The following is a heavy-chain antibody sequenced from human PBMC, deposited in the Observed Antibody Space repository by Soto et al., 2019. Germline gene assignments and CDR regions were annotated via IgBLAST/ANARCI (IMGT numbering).Heavy chain of an antibody. J-gene: IGHJ4*02. Sequence: PSETLSLTCAVYGGSFSGYYWSWIRQPPGKGLEWIGEINHSGSTNYNPSLKSRVTISVDTSKNQFSLKLSSVTAADTAVYYCARGLLTMVRGAKSRYDYWGQGTLVTVSS. V-gene: IGHV4-34*01. D-gene: IGHD3-10*01. CDR2: INHSGST. CDR3: ARGLLTMVRGAKSRYDY. CDR1: GGSFSGYY.